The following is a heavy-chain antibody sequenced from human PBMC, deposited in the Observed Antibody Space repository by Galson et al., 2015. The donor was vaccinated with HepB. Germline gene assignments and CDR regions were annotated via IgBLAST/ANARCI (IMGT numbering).Heavy chain of an antibody. CDR1: GFTFSSYA. CDR2: ISYDGSNK. J-gene: IGHJ6*02. CDR3: ARGSIAAAGYYGMDV. Sequence: SLRLSCAASGFTFSSYAMHWVRQAPGKGLEWVAVISYDGSNKYYADSVKGRFTISRDNSKNTLYLQMNSLRAEDTAMYYCARGSIAAAGYYGMDVWGQGTTVTVSS. D-gene: IGHD6-13*01. V-gene: IGHV3-30-3*01.